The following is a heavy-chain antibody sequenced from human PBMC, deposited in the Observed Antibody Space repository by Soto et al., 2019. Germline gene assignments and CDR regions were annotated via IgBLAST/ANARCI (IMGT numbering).Heavy chain of an antibody. D-gene: IGHD4-17*01. J-gene: IGHJ6*02. Sequence: QVQLQQWGAGLLKPSETLSLTCAVYGGSFSGYYWSWIRQPPGKGLEWIGEINHSGSTNYNPSLKSRVTISVDTSKNQFSLKLSSVTAADTAVYYCARCLRRGENGDYYYYGMDVWGQGTTVTVSS. CDR2: INHSGST. V-gene: IGHV4-34*01. CDR1: GGSFSGYY. CDR3: ARCLRRGENGDYYYYGMDV.